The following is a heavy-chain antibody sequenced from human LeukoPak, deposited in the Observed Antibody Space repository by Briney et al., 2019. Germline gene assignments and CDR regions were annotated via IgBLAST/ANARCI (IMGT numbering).Heavy chain of an antibody. CDR1: GGSISSYY. D-gene: IGHD1-26*01. V-gene: IGHV4-59*08. CDR2: IYYSGST. J-gene: IGHJ6*02. Sequence: PSETLSLTCTVSGGSISSYYWSWIRQPPGKVLEWIGYIYYSGSTNYNPSLKSRVTISVDTSKNQFSLKLSSVTAADTAVYYCARGVVVGASPNYYYYGMDVWGQGTTVTVSS. CDR3: ARGVVVGASPNYYYYGMDV.